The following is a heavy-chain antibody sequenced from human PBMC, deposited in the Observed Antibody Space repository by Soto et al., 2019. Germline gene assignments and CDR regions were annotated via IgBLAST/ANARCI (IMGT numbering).Heavy chain of an antibody. CDR2: IYYSGST. CDR1: GGSVSSGSYY. D-gene: IGHD6-19*01. CDR3: ARDFKYPSTYSSGWYEKWGMDV. J-gene: IGHJ6*02. V-gene: IGHV4-61*01. Sequence: PSENLSLTCTVSGGSVSSGSYYWSWIRQPPGKGLEWIGYIYYSGSTNYNPSLKSRVTISVDTSKNQFSLKLSSVTAADTAVYYCARDFKYPSTYSSGWYEKWGMDVWGQGTTVT.